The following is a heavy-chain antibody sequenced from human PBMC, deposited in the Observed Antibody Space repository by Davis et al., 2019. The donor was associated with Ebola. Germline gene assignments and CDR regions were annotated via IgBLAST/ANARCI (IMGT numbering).Heavy chain of an antibody. CDR2: ISGSGGST. J-gene: IGHJ4*02. Sequence: GESLKISCAASGFTFSSYAMSWVRQAPGKGLEWVSAISGSGGSTYYADSVKGRFTISRDNSKNTLYLQMNSLRAEDTAVYYCANHIAARPFDYWGQGTLVTVSS. V-gene: IGHV3-23*01. CDR3: ANHIAARPFDY. CDR1: GFTFSSYA. D-gene: IGHD6-6*01.